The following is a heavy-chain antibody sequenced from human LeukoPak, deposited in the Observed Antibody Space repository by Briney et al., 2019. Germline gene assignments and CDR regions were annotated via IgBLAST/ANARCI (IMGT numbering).Heavy chain of an antibody. V-gene: IGHV4-39*01. D-gene: IGHD2-2*01. CDR1: GGSISSSHFF. J-gene: IGHJ4*02. CDR2: IYYSGST. Sequence: SETLSLTCTVSGGSISSSHFFWDWIRQPPGKGLEWIGSIYYSGSTYYSPSLKSRVTKSVDTSKNQFSLKLRSVTAADTAVYYCATGDVVVPTAAQRPLDYWGQGTRVTVSS. CDR3: ATGDVVVPTAAQRPLDY.